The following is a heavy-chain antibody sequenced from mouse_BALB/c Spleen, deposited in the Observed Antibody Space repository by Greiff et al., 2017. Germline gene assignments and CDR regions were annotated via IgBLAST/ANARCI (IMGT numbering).Heavy chain of an antibody. CDR1: GYAFSSSW. CDR2: IYPGDGDT. Sequence: VQLQQSGPELVKPGASVKISCKASGYAFSSSWMNWVKQRPGQGLEWIGRIYPGDGDTNYNGKFKGKATRTADKSSSTAYMQLSSLTSVDSAVYFCARSEGYVDYWGQGTTLTVSS. CDR3: ARSEGYVDY. V-gene: IGHV1-82*01. J-gene: IGHJ2*01.